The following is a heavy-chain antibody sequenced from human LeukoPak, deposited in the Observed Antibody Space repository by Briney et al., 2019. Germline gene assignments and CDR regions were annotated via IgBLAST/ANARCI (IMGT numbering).Heavy chain of an antibody. Sequence: ASVKVSCKASGYTFTSYGISWVRQAPGQGLEGLGWISTYDDNIKYAQSLQGRLTLTIDTSTSTAYMELRSLTSDDTAVYYCARETYSNILTGTDYWGPGTLVTVSS. D-gene: IGHD3-9*01. CDR3: ARETYSNILTGTDY. CDR2: ISTYDDNI. CDR1: GYTFTSYG. V-gene: IGHV1-18*01. J-gene: IGHJ4*02.